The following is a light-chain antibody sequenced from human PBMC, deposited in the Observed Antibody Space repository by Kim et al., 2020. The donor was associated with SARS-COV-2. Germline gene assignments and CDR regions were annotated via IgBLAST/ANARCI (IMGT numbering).Light chain of an antibody. Sequence: SSELTQDPAVSVASGQTVRITCQGASLRSYYATWYQQKPGQAPILVIYVKNNRPSGIPDRFSGSSSGNTASLTITGTQAGDEADYYCNSRDSNDNVVFGGGTQLTVL. J-gene: IGLJ2*01. CDR3: NSRDSNDNVV. V-gene: IGLV3-19*01. CDR2: VKN. CDR1: SLRSYY.